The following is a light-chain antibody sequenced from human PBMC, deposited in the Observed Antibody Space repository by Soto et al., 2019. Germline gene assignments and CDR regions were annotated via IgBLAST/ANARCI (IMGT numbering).Light chain of an antibody. CDR3: QQYNSLFWT. CDR2: KTS. CDR1: QHISGW. Sequence: DVQMTQSPSTLSASVGDRVTITCRASQHISGWLAWYQQKPGKAPKLLIYKTSSLQTGVPSRFSGSAFGTEFTLTISSLQPDDFATYYGQQYNSLFWTFGQGTKVQIK. V-gene: IGKV1-5*03. J-gene: IGKJ1*01.